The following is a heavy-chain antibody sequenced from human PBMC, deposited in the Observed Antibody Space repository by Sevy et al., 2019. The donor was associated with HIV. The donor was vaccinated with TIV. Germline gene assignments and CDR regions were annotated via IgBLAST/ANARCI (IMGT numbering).Heavy chain of an antibody. CDR1: GGSISSSNYY. CDR3: ARRDYYGYSDS. Sequence: SETLSLTCTVSGGSISSSNYYWGWIRQPPGKGLEGIGTIYYSGSAYYNSSLKSRVIIFINTSNNQFSLRLSSVTAADTAVYYCARRDYYGYSDSWGQGTLVTVSS. V-gene: IGHV4-39*01. CDR2: IYYSGSA. D-gene: IGHD3-3*01. J-gene: IGHJ4*02.